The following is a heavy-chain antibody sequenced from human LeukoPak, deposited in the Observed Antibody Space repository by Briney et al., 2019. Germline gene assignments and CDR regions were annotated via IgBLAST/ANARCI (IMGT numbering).Heavy chain of an antibody. CDR2: MNPDSGNT. CDR1: GYTVTSYD. D-gene: IGHD6-19*01. J-gene: IGHJ6*02. V-gene: IGHV1-8*01. CDR3: ARGLPYSSGVGHYYHDGMDV. Sequence: ASVKVSCKASGYTVTSYDINWVRQATGQGVERMGWMNPDSGNTGYAQKFQGRVTMTRNTSISTAYMELSSLRSEDTAVYYCARGLPYSSGVGHYYHDGMDVWGQGTTVIVSS.